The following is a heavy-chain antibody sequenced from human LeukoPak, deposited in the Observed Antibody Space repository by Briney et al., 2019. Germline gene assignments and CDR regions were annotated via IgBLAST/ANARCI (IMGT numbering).Heavy chain of an antibody. CDR2: INPNSGGT. CDR1: GYSFTTYY. Sequence: ASVKVSCKASGYSFTTYYMHWVRQAPGQGLEWMGWINPNSGGTNYAQKFQGWVTMTRDTSISTAYMELSRLRSDDTAMYYCARDGGYCSGGSCYSASGYYYGMDVWGKGTTVIVSS. D-gene: IGHD2-15*01. V-gene: IGHV1-2*04. CDR3: ARDGGYCSGGSCYSASGYYYGMDV. J-gene: IGHJ6*04.